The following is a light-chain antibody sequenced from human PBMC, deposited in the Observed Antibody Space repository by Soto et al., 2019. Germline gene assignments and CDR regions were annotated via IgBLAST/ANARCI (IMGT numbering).Light chain of an antibody. CDR2: EVS. CDR3: SSYAGSNNYV. CDR1: RSDVGGYEY. Sequence: QSVLTQPPSASGSLGQSVTISCTGTRSDVGGYEYVSWYQQHPGKAPKLMIYEVSKRPSGVPDRFSGSKSGNTASLTVSGLQAEDEADYYCSSYAGSNNYVFGTGTKVTVL. J-gene: IGLJ1*01. V-gene: IGLV2-8*01.